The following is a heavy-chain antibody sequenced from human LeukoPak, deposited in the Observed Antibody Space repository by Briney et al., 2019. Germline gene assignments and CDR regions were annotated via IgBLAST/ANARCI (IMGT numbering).Heavy chain of an antibody. CDR2: IKYDGSNK. J-gene: IGHJ4*02. D-gene: IGHD3-3*01. V-gene: IGHV3-30*02. CDR3: VRDRLMTARFSEYFDG. CDR1: GFSFSYYG. Sequence: PGGSLRLSCVASGFSFSYYGMHWVRQAPGKGLEWVTNIKYDGSNKYYADSVQGRFTVSRDNSKNTLYLEMNRLRPEDTAVYVCVRDRLMTARFSEYFDGWGQGTLVTVSS.